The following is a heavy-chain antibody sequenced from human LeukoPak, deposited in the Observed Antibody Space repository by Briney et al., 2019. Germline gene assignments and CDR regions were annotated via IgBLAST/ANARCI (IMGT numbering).Heavy chain of an antibody. CDR1: GGSITSYY. Sequence: SETLSLTCTVSGGSITSYYWSWIRQPPGKGLEWIGYIYYSGSTKYNPSLKSRAPTSVDTSKTQFSLKLTSATAADTPVYYCARGAGTGPTDWGRYFDYWGQGTLVTASS. V-gene: IGHV4-59*01. CDR2: IYYSGST. J-gene: IGHJ4*02. D-gene: IGHD3/OR15-3a*01. CDR3: ARGAGTGPTDWGRYFDY.